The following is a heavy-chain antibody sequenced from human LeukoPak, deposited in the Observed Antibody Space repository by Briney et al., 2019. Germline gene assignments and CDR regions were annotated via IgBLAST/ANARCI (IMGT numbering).Heavy chain of an antibody. CDR1: GGTFSSYA. Sequence: ASVKVSCKASGGTFSSYAISWVRQAPGQGLEWMGRIIPIFGTANYAQKFQGRVTITTDESTSTAYMELSSLRSEDTAVYFCARGDTSGWLYWGQGTLVTVSS. V-gene: IGHV1-69*05. CDR2: IIPIFGTA. J-gene: IGHJ4*02. D-gene: IGHD6-19*01. CDR3: ARGDTSGWLY.